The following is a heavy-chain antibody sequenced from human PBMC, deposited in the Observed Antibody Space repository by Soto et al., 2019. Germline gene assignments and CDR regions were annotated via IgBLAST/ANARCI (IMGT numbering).Heavy chain of an antibody. D-gene: IGHD6-25*01. Sequence: SVKVSCKASGGTFSIYAIIWVRQAPGQGLEWMGGIIPIFGTANYAQKFQGRVTITADESTSPAYMEPSSLRSEDTAVYYCARDEAPNSGHLHAFDFRGKGTMVTVS. CDR1: GGTFSIYA. CDR3: ARDEAPNSGHLHAFDF. J-gene: IGHJ3*01. CDR2: IIPIFGTA. V-gene: IGHV1-69*13.